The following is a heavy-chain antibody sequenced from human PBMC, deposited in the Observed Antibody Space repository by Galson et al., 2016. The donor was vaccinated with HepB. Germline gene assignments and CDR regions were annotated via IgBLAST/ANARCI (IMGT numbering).Heavy chain of an antibody. CDR1: GFTFSTYG. CDR2: ISNDGSDN. J-gene: IGHJ6*04. D-gene: IGHD3-3*01. V-gene: IGHV3-30*03. CDR3: ARSEWLLSDGLDV. Sequence: SLRLSCAASGFTFSTYGMHWVRQAPGKGLEWVAVISNDGSDNYYADSVKGRFAISRDNSKNRLYLQMNSLRAADTAVYYCARSEWLLSDGLDVWGKGTTVTVSS.